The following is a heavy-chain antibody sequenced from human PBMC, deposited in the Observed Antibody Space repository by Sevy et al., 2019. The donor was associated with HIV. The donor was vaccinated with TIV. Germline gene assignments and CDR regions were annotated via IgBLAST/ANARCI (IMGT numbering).Heavy chain of an antibody. J-gene: IGHJ4*02. Sequence: GGSLRLSCAASGFTFSSYAMHWVRQAPGKGLEWVAVISYDGSNKYHADSVKGRFTISRDNSKNTLYLQMNSLRAEDTAVYYCARDHSLIVVVMLPDYWGQRTLVTVSS. CDR2: ISYDGSNK. V-gene: IGHV3-30-3*01. D-gene: IGHD3-22*01. CDR3: ARDHSLIVVVMLPDY. CDR1: GFTFSSYA.